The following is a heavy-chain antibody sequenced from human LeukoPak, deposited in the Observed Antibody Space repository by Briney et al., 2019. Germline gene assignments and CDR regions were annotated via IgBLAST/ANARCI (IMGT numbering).Heavy chain of an antibody. CDR1: GYTFTGYY. CDR2: INPNSGGT. Sequence: ASVKVSCKASGYTFTGYYMHWVRQAPGQGLEWMGWINPNSGGTNYAQKFQGRVTMTRDTSISTAYMELSRLRSDDTAVYYCARGNGYYYDSSGYYEAFDIWGQGTMVTVSS. D-gene: IGHD3-22*01. V-gene: IGHV1-2*02. J-gene: IGHJ3*02. CDR3: ARGNGYYYDSSGYYEAFDI.